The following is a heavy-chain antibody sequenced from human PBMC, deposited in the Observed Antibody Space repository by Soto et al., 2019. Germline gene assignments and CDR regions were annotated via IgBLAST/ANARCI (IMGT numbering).Heavy chain of an antibody. V-gene: IGHV4-39*01. D-gene: IGHD2-15*01. J-gene: IGHJ5*02. Sequence: SETLSLTCTVSGGSISSSSYYWGWIRQPPGKGLEWIGSIYYSGSTYYNPSLKSRVTISVDTSKNQFSLKLSSVTAADTAVFSCARASEVAATSWLDPWGQGTRVTVSS. CDR2: IYYSGST. CDR1: GGSISSSSYY. CDR3: ARASEVAATSWLDP.